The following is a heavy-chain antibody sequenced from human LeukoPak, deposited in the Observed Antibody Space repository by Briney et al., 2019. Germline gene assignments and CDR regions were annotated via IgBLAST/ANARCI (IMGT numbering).Heavy chain of an antibody. V-gene: IGHV3-11*04. D-gene: IGHD4-17*01. Sequence: GGSLRLSCAASGFIFSDYYMSWIRQAPGKGLECVSYISSSGSTIYYADSEKGRFTISRDNAKNSLYLQMNSLRAEDTAVYYCARDAARGYGNYYYYMDVWGKGTTVTISS. CDR2: ISSSGSTI. CDR1: GFIFSDYY. J-gene: IGHJ6*03. CDR3: ARDAARGYGNYYYYMDV.